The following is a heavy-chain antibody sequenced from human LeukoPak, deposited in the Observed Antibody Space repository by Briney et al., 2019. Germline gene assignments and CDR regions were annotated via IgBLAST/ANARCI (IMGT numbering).Heavy chain of an antibody. D-gene: IGHD3-3*01. Sequence: GGSLRLSCAASGFTFSSYAMSWVRQAPGKGLEWVSAISGSGGSTYYADSVKGRFTISRDNSKNTLYLQMNSLRAEDTAVYYCAALGYYDPSLDVWGKGTTVTVSS. CDR1: GFTFSSYA. J-gene: IGHJ6*04. CDR3: AALGYYDPSLDV. CDR2: ISGSGGST. V-gene: IGHV3-23*01.